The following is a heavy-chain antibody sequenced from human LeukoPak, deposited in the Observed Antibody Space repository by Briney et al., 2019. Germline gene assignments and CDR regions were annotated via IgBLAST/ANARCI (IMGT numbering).Heavy chain of an antibody. Sequence: GASVKVSCKASGGTFSSYAISWVRQAPGQGLEWMGRIIPILGIANYAQKFQGRVTITADKSTSTAYMELSSLRSEDTAVYYCAREGLAAAPPARWGQGTLVTVSS. D-gene: IGHD6-13*01. J-gene: IGHJ4*02. V-gene: IGHV1-69*04. CDR2: IIPILGIA. CDR1: GGTFSSYA. CDR3: AREGLAAAPPAR.